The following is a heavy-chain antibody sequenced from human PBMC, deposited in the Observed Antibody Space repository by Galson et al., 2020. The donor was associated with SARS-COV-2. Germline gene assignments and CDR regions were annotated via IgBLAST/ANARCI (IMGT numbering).Heavy chain of an antibody. CDR3: ARDRWGFLEWLSYFDY. Sequence: ASVKVSCKASGYTFTNYDINWVRQATGQGLEWMGWMNPNSGNTGYAQKFQGRVTMTRNTSISTAYMELSSLRSEDTAVYYCARDRWGFLEWLSYFDYWGQGTLVTVSS. J-gene: IGHJ4*02. CDR1: GYTFTNYD. CDR2: MNPNSGNT. D-gene: IGHD3-3*01. V-gene: IGHV1-8*01.